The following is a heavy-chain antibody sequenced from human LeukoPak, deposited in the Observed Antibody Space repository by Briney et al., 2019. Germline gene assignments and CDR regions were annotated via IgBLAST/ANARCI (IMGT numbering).Heavy chain of an antibody. V-gene: IGHV3-48*03. CDR2: ISISGRSI. CDR1: GFIFDNYE. Sequence: GGSLRLSCAASGFIFDNYEMNWVRQAPGKGLEWVSYISISGRSIYYADSVKGRFTISRDNAQNSLYLQMSSLRAEDTAVYYCARGTIYDTYFDYWGQGTLVTVSS. D-gene: IGHD3-22*01. CDR3: ARGTIYDTYFDY. J-gene: IGHJ4*02.